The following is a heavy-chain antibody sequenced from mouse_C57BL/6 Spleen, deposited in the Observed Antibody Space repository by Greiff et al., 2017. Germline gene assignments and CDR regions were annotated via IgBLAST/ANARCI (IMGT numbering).Heavy chain of an antibody. J-gene: IGHJ3*01. CDR1: GFTFSSYA. V-gene: IGHV5-4*01. D-gene: IGHD1-1*01. Sequence: EVQRVESGGGLVKPGGSLKLSCAASGFTFSSYAMSWVRQTPEKRLEWVATISDGGSYTYYPDNVKGRFTISRDNAKNNLYLQMSHLKSEDTAMYYCARDGVLRYVFAYWGQGTLVTVSA. CDR2: ISDGGSYT. CDR3: ARDGVLRYVFAY.